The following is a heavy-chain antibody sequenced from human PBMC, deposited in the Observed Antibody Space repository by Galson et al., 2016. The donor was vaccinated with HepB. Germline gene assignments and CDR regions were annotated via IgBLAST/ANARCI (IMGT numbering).Heavy chain of an antibody. Sequence: CAISGDSVSSEDAAWNWIRQSPSRGLEWLGRTYYRSKWYNEYAVSVQSRITINPDTSKNQFSLHLNSVTLEDTAVYYCARGVAPWALGSLGFHMDVWGQGTTVTVSS. CDR2: TYYRSKWYN. D-gene: IGHD1-26*01. J-gene: IGHJ6*02. V-gene: IGHV6-1*01. CDR1: GDSVSSEDAA. CDR3: ARGVAPWALGSLGFHMDV.